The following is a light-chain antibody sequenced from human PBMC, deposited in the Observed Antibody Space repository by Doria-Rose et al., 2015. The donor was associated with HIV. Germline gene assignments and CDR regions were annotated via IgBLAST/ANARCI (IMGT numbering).Light chain of an antibody. CDR1: QGISRY. CDR2: GAS. V-gene: IGKV1-9*01. CDR3: QQFDSFSRT. Sequence: TQSPSFLSASVGVRVTITCRASQGISRYLAWYQQKPGKAPTLLIFGASTLQSGVPSRFSGSGSGTEFTLTISSLQPEDFATYYCQQFDSFSRTFGQGTKVELK. J-gene: IGKJ1*01.